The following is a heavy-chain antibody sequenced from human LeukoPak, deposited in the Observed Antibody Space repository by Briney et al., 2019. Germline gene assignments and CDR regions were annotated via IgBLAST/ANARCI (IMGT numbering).Heavy chain of an antibody. D-gene: IGHD4-17*01. J-gene: IGHJ4*02. CDR2: ISYDGSNK. CDR1: GFTFSSYA. V-gene: IGHV3-30-3*01. CDR3: ARASSYGDYSR. Sequence: PGGSLTLSCAASGFTFSSYAMHWVRQAPGKGLEWVAVISYDGSNKYYADSVKGRFTISRDNSKNTLYLQMNSLRAEDTAVYYCARASSYGDYSRRGQGTLVTVSS.